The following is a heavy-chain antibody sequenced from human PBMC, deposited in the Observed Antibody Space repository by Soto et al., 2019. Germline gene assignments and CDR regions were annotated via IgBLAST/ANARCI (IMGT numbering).Heavy chain of an antibody. D-gene: IGHD3-9*01. CDR2: ISYDGSSK. CDR1: GFTFSNYG. Sequence: QVQLVESGGGVVQPGRSLRLSCAASGFTFSNYGTHWVRQAPGKGLEWVAIISYDGSSKFYADSVKGRFTISRDNSKNTLYLQMNSLRVEDTAVYYCVKVSNYDILSAPDYWGQGTLVTVSS. V-gene: IGHV3-30*18. J-gene: IGHJ4*02. CDR3: VKVSNYDILSAPDY.